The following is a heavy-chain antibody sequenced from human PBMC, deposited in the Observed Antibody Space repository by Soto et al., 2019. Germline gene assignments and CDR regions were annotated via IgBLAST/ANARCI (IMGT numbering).Heavy chain of an antibody. CDR1: GYTFTSYY. J-gene: IGHJ6*02. CDR3: AREKPPYSSRQPYYGMDV. Sequence: GASVKVSCKASGYTFTSYYMHWVRQAPGQGLEWMGIINPSGGSTSYAQKFQGRVTMTRDTSTSTVYMELSSLRSEDTAVYDCAREKPPYSSRQPYYGMDVWGQGTTVTVSS. D-gene: IGHD6-13*01. V-gene: IGHV1-46*01. CDR2: INPSGGST.